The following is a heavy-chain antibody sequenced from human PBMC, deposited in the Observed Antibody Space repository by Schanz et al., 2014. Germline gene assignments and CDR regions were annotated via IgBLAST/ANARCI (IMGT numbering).Heavy chain of an antibody. Sequence: QLQLVQSGAEVKKPGSSVKVSCKLSGGTFSSYTISWMRQAPGQGLEWMGKIIPIHGIVNYAQRFQDRVRITADKSTSTAYMELSSLRSDDTAVYYCARGGGPEDVFDIWGQGTIXTVSS. D-gene: IGHD2-15*01. CDR2: IIPIHGIV. CDR3: ARGGGPEDVFDI. J-gene: IGHJ3*02. V-gene: IGHV1-69*02. CDR1: GGTFSSYT.